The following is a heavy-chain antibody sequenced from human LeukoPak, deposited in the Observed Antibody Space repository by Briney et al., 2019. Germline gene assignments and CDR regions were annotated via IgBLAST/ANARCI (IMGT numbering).Heavy chain of an antibody. J-gene: IGHJ6*03. CDR2: IYPGDSDT. CDR1: GYSYTSYW. V-gene: IGHV5-51*01. CDR3: ARQSGDYSYYYYMDV. Sequence: GESLKISCKGSGYSYTSYWIGWVRQMPGKGLEWMGIIYPGDSDTRYSPSFQGQVTLSADKSSSTAYLQWSSLKASDSATYYCARQSGDYSYYYYMDVWGKGTTVTISS. D-gene: IGHD2-21*02.